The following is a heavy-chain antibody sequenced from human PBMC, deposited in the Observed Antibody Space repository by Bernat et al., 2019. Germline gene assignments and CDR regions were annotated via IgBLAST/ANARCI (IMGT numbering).Heavy chain of an antibody. CDR2: ISYDGSNK. CDR1: GFTFSSYG. Sequence: QVQLVESGGGVVQSGRSLRLSCAAPGFTFSSYGMHWVRQAPGKGLEWVAVISYDGSNKYYADSVKGRFTISRDNSKNTLYLQMNSLRAEDTAVYYCAKSWGYYDEEAFDIWGQGTMVTVSS. D-gene: IGHD3-22*01. V-gene: IGHV3-30*18. J-gene: IGHJ3*02. CDR3: AKSWGYYDEEAFDI.